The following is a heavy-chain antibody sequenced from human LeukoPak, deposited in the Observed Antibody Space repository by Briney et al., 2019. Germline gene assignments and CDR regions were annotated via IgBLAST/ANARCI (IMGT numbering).Heavy chain of an antibody. J-gene: IGHJ4*02. CDR3: ARDHGDYRFFGS. CDR1: GXTFSGYW. Sequence: GGSLRLSCAASGXTFSGYWMSWVRQAPGKGLEWVANIKEDGSQKYYVDSVKGRFTISRDNAKNSLYLQMNSLRAEDTAVYYCARDHGDYRFFGSWGQGTLVTVSS. V-gene: IGHV3-7*04. CDR2: IKEDGSQK. D-gene: IGHD4-17*01.